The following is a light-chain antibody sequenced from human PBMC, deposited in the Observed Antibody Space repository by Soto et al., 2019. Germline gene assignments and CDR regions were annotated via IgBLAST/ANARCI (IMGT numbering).Light chain of an antibody. CDR3: MQAIQTPLT. V-gene: IGKV2-28*01. CDR2: LGS. Sequence: IVITQFPLSLPFKPVEPASISCRSSQSLLQSNGNNYLDWYLQKPGQSPQLLIYLGSNRASGVPDRFSGSGSGTDFTLKISRVEAEDVGVYYCMQAIQTPLTFGGGTKVDI. J-gene: IGKJ4*01. CDR1: QSLLQSNGNNY.